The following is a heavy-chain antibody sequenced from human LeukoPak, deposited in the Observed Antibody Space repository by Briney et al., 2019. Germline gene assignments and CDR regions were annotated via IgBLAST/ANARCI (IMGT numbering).Heavy chain of an antibody. J-gene: IGHJ4*02. CDR2: IYPGDSDT. CDR1: GYSFTSYW. CDR3: ARFTYSSSWPTTCSFDY. Sequence: GESLKISCKGSGYSFTSYWIGWVRQMPGKGLEWMGFIYPGDSDTKYSPSFQGQVTMSVDKSINTAYLQWSSLKASDTAMYYCARFTYSSSWPTTCSFDYWGQGTLVTVSS. D-gene: IGHD6-13*01. V-gene: IGHV5-51*01.